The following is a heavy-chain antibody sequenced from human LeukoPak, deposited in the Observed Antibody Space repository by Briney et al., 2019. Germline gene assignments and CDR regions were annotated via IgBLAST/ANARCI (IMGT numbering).Heavy chain of an antibody. CDR2: IIPIFGTA. V-gene: IGHV1-69*06. Sequence: ASVKVSCKASGGTFSSYAISWVRQAPGQGLEWMGGIIPIFGTANYAQKFQGRVTITADKSASTAYMELSSLRSEDTAVYYCARGRRGDYYDSSGYYCFDYWGQGTLVTVSS. J-gene: IGHJ4*02. CDR3: ARGRRGDYYDSSGYYCFDY. CDR1: GGTFSSYA. D-gene: IGHD3-22*01.